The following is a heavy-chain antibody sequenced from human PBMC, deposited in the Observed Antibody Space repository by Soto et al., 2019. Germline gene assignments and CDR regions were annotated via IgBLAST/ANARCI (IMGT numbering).Heavy chain of an antibody. D-gene: IGHD3-22*01. CDR1: GFTFSSYG. J-gene: IGHJ4*02. CDR3: AKDGPHYYDSSGSGFDY. CDR2: ISYDGSNK. Sequence: GGSLRLSCAASGFTFSSYGMHWVRQAPGKGLEWVAVISYDGSNKYYADSVKGRFTISRDNSKNTLYLQMNSLRAEDTAVYYYAKDGPHYYDSSGSGFDYWGQGTLVTVSS. V-gene: IGHV3-30*18.